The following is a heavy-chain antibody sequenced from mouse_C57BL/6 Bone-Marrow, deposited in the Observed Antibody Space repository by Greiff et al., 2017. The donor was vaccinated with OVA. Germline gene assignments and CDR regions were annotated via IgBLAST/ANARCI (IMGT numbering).Heavy chain of an antibody. CDR2: IYPGSGST. CDR1: GYTFTSYW. D-gene: IGHD2-3*01. J-gene: IGHJ1*03. V-gene: IGHV1-55*01. Sequence: QVQLQQPGAELVKPGASVKMSCKASGYTFTSYWITWVKQRPGQGLEWIGDIYPGSGSTNSNEKFKSKATLTVDTSSSPAYMQLSSLTSEDSAVYDCAGLVDGYYPYWYFDVWGTGTTVTVSS. CDR3: AGLVDGYYPYWYFDV.